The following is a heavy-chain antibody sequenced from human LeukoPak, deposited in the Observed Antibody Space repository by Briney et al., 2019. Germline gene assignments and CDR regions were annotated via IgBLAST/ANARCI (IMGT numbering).Heavy chain of an antibody. CDR2: IYHTGST. Sequence: PSETLSLTCAVSDYSISSGYYWGWIRQPPGKGLEWIGTIYHTGSTYYNPSLKSRVTISVDTSKNQFSLKVSSVTAADTAVYYCARPGSGNYYAYWGQGTLVTVSS. V-gene: IGHV4-38-2*01. D-gene: IGHD3-10*01. CDR3: ARPGSGNYYAY. J-gene: IGHJ4*02. CDR1: DYSISSGYY.